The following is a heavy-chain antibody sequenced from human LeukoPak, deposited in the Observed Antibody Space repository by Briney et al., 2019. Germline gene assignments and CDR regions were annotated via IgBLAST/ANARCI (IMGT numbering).Heavy chain of an antibody. Sequence: GESLKISCKGSGYSFTSDWIGWVRQMPGKGLEWMGIIYPGDSDTRYSPSFQGQVTISADKSISTAYLQWSSLKASDTAMYYCARQTTVTAAGLVYWGQGTLVTVSS. CDR3: ARQTTVTAAGLVY. V-gene: IGHV5-51*01. CDR2: IYPGDSDT. J-gene: IGHJ4*02. CDR1: GYSFTSDW. D-gene: IGHD4-11*01.